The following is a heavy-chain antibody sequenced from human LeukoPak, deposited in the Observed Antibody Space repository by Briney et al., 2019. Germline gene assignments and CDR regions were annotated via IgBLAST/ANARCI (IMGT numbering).Heavy chain of an antibody. CDR1: GGSINTYY. CDR3: ARPQSGLGWFDP. V-gene: IGHV4-4*07. J-gene: IGHJ5*02. Sequence: PSETLSLTCTVSGGSINTYYWSWIRQPAGKGLEWIGRIYSTGITTYSPSLKGRVTMSVDTSKNQFSLKLSSATAADTAVYYCARPQSGLGWFDPWGQGILVTVSS. CDR2: IYSTGIT.